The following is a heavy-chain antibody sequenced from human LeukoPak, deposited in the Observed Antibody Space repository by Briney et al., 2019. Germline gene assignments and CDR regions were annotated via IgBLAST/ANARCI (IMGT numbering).Heavy chain of an antibody. CDR3: AREYSSSSGKNAFDI. Sequence: PSETLSLTCAVYGGSFSGYHWSWIRQPPGKGLEWIGEINHSGSTNYNPSLKSRVTISVDTSKNQFSLKLSSVTAADTAVYYCAREYSSSSGKNAFDIWGQGTMVTVSS. V-gene: IGHV4-34*01. CDR1: GGSFSGYH. J-gene: IGHJ3*02. D-gene: IGHD6-6*01. CDR2: INHSGST.